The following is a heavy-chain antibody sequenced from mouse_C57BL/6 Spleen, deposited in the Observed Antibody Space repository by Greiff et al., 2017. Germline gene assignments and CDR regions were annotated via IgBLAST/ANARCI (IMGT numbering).Heavy chain of an antibody. CDR1: GYTFTSYW. Sequence: QVQLKESGAELVKPGASVKMSCKASGYTFTSYWLTWVKQRPGQGLEWIGDIYPGSGSTNYNEKFKSKATLTVDTSSSTAYMQLSSLTSEDSAVYYCAIYYGSSYLGYFDYWGQGTTLTVSS. J-gene: IGHJ2*01. D-gene: IGHD1-1*01. CDR3: AIYYGSSYLGYFDY. V-gene: IGHV1-55*01. CDR2: IYPGSGST.